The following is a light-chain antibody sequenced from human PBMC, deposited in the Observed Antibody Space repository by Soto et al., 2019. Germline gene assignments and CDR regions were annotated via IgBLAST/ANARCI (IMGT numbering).Light chain of an antibody. J-gene: IGLJ3*02. CDR2: EVS. CDR3: SSYTSSSTRVV. CDR1: SSDVGRYNY. Sequence: QSALTQPASVSGSPGQSITISCTGTSSDVGRYNYVSWYQQHPGKAPKLMIYEVSNRPSGVSNRFSGSKSGNTASLTISGLQAEDEADYYCSSYTSSSTRVVFGGGTKLTVL. V-gene: IGLV2-14*01.